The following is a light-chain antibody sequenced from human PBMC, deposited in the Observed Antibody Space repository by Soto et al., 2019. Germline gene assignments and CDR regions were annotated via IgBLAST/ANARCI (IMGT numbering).Light chain of an antibody. CDR1: QSISSY. J-gene: IGKJ1*01. CDR3: LQDYDYLWT. V-gene: IGKV1-6*01. Sequence: IQMTQSPSSLSASAGDRVTITFRASQSISSYLNWYQQKPGKAPKLLIYAASSLQSGVPSRFSGSGSGTDFTLTISSLQPEDFATYYCLQDYDYLWTFGQGTKVDIK. CDR2: AAS.